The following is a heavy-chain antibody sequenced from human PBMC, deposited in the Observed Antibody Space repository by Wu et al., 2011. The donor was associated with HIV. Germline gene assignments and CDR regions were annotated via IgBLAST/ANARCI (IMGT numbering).Heavy chain of an antibody. CDR2: VGTYNGAT. V-gene: IGHV1-18*01. J-gene: IGHJ4*02. D-gene: IGHD1-7*01. CDR3: ARDGGWDYDY. Sequence: QAQLVQSGVEVKKPGASVKVSCHASDYSFTSYGIAWVRQAPGQGLEWMGWVGTYNGATKYAQKFQGRVTITADTSANAAYMELTSLTFDDSAVYYCARDGGWDYDYWGQGAWSSSPQ. CDR1: DYSFTSYG.